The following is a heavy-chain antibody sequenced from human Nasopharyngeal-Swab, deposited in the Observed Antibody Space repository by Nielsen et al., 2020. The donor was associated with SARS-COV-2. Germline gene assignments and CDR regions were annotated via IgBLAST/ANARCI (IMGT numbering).Heavy chain of an antibody. V-gene: IGHV3-23*01. D-gene: IGHD5-12*01. J-gene: IGHJ4*02. Sequence: VRQAPGKGLEWVSAISGSGGSTYYADSVKGRFTISRDNSKNTPYLQMNSLRAEDTAVYYCANLPIVATSLDYWGQGTLVTVSS. CDR3: ANLPIVATSLDY. CDR2: ISGSGGST.